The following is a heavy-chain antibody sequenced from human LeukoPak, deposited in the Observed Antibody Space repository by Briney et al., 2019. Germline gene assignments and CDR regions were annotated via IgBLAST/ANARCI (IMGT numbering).Heavy chain of an antibody. CDR3: ARSITMVRGVMGYFDY. Sequence: SVKVSFKASGGTFSSYANSWVRQAPGQGLEWMGGIIPIFGTANYAQEFQGRVTITADESTSTAYMELSSLRSEDTAVYYCARSITMVRGVMGYFDYWGQGTLVTVSS. V-gene: IGHV1-69*13. J-gene: IGHJ4*02. CDR1: GGTFSSYA. D-gene: IGHD3-10*01. CDR2: IIPIFGTA.